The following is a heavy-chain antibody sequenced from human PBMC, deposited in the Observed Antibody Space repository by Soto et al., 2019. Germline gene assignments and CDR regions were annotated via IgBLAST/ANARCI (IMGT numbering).Heavy chain of an antibody. V-gene: IGHV1-18*01. Sequence: GASVKVSCKASGYTFTSYGISWVRQAPGQGLEWVGWISGYDDNTDYAHKFRGRVTMTTDTSTNTAYMDLRSLRSDDTAVYYCARHNSQWPNWFDPWGQGIPVTVAS. J-gene: IGHJ5*02. D-gene: IGHD1-1*01. CDR1: GYTFTSYG. CDR3: ARHNSQWPNWFDP. CDR2: ISGYDDNT.